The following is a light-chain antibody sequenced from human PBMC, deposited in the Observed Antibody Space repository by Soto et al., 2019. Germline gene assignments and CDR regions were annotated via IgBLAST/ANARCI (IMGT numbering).Light chain of an antibody. CDR1: SSNIGAGYA. J-gene: IGLJ2*01. V-gene: IGLV1-40*01. CDR2: DSV. Sequence: QSVLAQTPSVSGAPGQGVTISCIGNSSNIGAGYAVHWYQQLPGRAPTLLIFDSVNRPSGVPARFSASRSATSASLAITGLQTDDEADYYCQSYDSSLSGPIFGGGTQLTVL. CDR3: QSYDSSLSGPI.